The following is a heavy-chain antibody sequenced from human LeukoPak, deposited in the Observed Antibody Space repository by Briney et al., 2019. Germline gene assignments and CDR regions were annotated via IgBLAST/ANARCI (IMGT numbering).Heavy chain of an antibody. V-gene: IGHV3-66*03. CDR2: ISDCVEA. J-gene: IGHJ5*02. CDR1: GFTVSDYY. D-gene: IGHD3/OR15-3a*01. Sequence: PGGSLRLSCAVSGFTVSDYYMSWVRQAPGKGLEWVGLISDCVEAFYADFARGRFAISRDESENTLYLQMNSLRVEDTAVYFCARDRAANQDWVEFDPWGQGTPVIVSS. CDR3: ARDRAANQDWVEFDP.